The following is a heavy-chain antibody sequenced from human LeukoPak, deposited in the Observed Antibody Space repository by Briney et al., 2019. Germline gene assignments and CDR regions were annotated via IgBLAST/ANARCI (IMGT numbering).Heavy chain of an antibody. CDR1: GFTFSTYA. V-gene: IGHV3-23*01. Sequence: GGSLKLSCAPSGFTFSTYAMPGSGQAPGRGREGVSGIYASGAATHYADTVKGRFTISRDNSKNTLYLQMNTLRVEDTAVYYCAKRPRDSSGYYLGAFDIWGQGTLVTVSS. CDR3: AKRPRDSSGYYLGAFDI. CDR2: IYASGAAT. J-gene: IGHJ3*02. D-gene: IGHD3-22*01.